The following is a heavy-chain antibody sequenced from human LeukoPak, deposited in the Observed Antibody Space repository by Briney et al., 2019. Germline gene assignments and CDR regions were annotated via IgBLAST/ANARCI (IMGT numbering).Heavy chain of an antibody. V-gene: IGHV1-46*01. CDR2: INPSGGST. D-gene: IGHD5-18*01. CDR1: GYTFTSYY. CDR3: ARGELNVDTDRGYFDY. Sequence: VASVKVSCKASGYTFTSYYMHWVRQAPGQGLEWMGIINPSGGSTSYAQKFQGRVTMTRDMSTSTVYMELSSPRSEDTAVYYCARGELNVDTDRGYFDYWGQGTLVTVSS. J-gene: IGHJ4*02.